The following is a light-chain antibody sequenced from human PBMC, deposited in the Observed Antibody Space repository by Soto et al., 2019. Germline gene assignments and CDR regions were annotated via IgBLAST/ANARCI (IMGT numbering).Light chain of an antibody. Sequence: EIVLTQSPGTLSLSPGDRATLSCRASQSVNSNYLAWYQQKPGQAPRLLIYGASNRATDIPYRFSGSGSGTDFTLTITRLEAEDFAVYYCQQYDSTPPTFGQGTKVEVK. V-gene: IGKV3-20*01. CDR3: QQYDSTPPT. J-gene: IGKJ1*01. CDR2: GAS. CDR1: QSVNSNY.